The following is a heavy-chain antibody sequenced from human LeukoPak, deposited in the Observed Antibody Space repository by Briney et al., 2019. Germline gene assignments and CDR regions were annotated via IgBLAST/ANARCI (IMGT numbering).Heavy chain of an antibody. Sequence: PSETLSLTCTVSGGSISSGGYYWSWLRQHPGKGLEWIGYIYYSGSTYYNPSRKSRVTISVDTSKNQFSLKLISVTAADTSVYYCARSSGSNAFDIWGQGTMVTVSS. V-gene: IGHV4-31*03. CDR3: ARSSGSNAFDI. J-gene: IGHJ3*02. CDR2: IYYSGST. CDR1: GGSISSGGYY. D-gene: IGHD3-10*01.